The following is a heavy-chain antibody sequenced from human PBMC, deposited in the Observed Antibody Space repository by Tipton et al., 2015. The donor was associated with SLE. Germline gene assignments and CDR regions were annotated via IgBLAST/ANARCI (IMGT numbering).Heavy chain of an antibody. V-gene: IGHV4-59*01. CDR1: GGSLSSYY. CDR2: IYYSGCT. J-gene: IGHJ4*02. Sequence: TLSLTCTVSGGSLSSYYWSWVRQPPGKGLEWIGYIYYSGCTNYNPSLKSRVTISVDTSKNQFSLKLSSVPAADTAVYYWARYAGTTGLDYWGQGTLVTVSS. CDR3: ARYAGTTGLDY. D-gene: IGHD1-7*01.